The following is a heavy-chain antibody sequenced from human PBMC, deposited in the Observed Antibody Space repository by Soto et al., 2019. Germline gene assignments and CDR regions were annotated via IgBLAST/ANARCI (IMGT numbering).Heavy chain of an antibody. D-gene: IGHD3-10*01. CDR2: IDNAGTDS. CDR3: ARGWFGPDV. CDR1: GFTLSGRS. J-gene: IGHJ6*04. V-gene: IGHV3-74*01. Sequence: EVQLVESGGGLVQPGGSLRLSCAASGFTLSGRSMHWVRQAPGKGLVWGSGIDNAGTDSTYADSVKGRFTSSRDNAKNMLYLQMNSLRVEDTAVYYCARGWFGPDVWGKGTTVNVSS.